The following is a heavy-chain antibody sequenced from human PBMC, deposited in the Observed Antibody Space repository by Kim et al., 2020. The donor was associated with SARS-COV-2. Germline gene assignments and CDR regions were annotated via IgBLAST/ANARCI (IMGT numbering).Heavy chain of an antibody. V-gene: IGHV4-38-2*02. CDR2: IYHSGST. CDR3: ARDLYGQWPRSFDY. CDR1: GYSISSGYY. D-gene: IGHD6-19*01. J-gene: IGHJ4*02. Sequence: SETLSLTCTVSGYSISSGYYWGWIRQPPGKGLEWIGSIYHSGSTYYNPSLKSRVTISVDTSKNQFSLKLSSVTAADTAVYYCARDLYGQWPRSFDYWGQGTLVTVSS.